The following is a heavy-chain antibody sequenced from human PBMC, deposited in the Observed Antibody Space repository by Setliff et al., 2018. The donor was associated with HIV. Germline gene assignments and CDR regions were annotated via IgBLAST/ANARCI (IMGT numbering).Heavy chain of an antibody. CDR2: ISANNSNT. CDR1: GYTFTRYG. Sequence: GASVKVSCKASGYTFTRYGISWVRQAPGQGLEWMGWISANNSNTKYAQRLQGRVTMTTDTSTSTAYMDLRSLRSDDTAVYFCARDGEYQVLHYDYSGMDVWGQGTTVTVSS. CDR3: ARDGEYQVLHYDYSGMDV. V-gene: IGHV1-18*01. D-gene: IGHD2-2*01. J-gene: IGHJ6*02.